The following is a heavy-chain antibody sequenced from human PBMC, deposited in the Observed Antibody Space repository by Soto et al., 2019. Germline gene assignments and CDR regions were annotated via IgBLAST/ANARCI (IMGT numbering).Heavy chain of an antibody. D-gene: IGHD5-18*01. V-gene: IGHV3-30-3*01. Sequence: PGGSLRLSCAASGFNFGNYIMHWVRQAPGKGLEWVAFISYDGSNKDYADSVKGRFTISRDNSKNTLYLQLSSLRPEDTAVYYCAGGDTYYAMGVWGQGTTVTVSS. CDR3: AGGDTYYAMGV. CDR2: ISYDGSNK. CDR1: GFNFGNYI. J-gene: IGHJ6*02.